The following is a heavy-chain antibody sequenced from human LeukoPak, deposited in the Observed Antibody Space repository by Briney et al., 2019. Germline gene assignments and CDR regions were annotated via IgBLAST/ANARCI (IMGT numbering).Heavy chain of an antibody. CDR3: ARAGSSIIYRGAFDI. V-gene: IGHV4-34*01. CDR2: INHSGST. CDR1: GGSFSGYY. D-gene: IGHD3-10*01. Sequence: SETLSLTCAVYGGSFSGYYWSWIRQPPGKGLEWIGEINHSGSTNYNPSLKSRVTISVDTSKNQFSLKLSSVTAADTALYYCARAGSSIIYRGAFDIWGQGTMVTVSS. J-gene: IGHJ3*02.